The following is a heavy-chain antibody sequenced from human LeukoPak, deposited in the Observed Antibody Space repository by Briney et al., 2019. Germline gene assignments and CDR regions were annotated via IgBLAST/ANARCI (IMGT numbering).Heavy chain of an antibody. D-gene: IGHD5-18*01. CDR2: IYSGGKP. CDR1: GFTVSSNF. V-gene: IGHV3-66*01. CDR3: ARKYTYGLD. Sequence: PGGSLRLSCAASGFTVSSNFMSWVRQAPGQGLELVSVIYSGGKPYYADSVMGRFTIFRDNSKNTLYLQMNSLRAEDTAMYYCARKYTYGLDWGQGTLVTVSS. J-gene: IGHJ4*02.